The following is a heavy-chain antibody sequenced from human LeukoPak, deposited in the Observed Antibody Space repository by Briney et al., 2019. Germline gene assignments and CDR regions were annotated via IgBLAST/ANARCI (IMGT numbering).Heavy chain of an antibody. CDR1: GGTFSSYA. Sequence: SVKVSCKASGGTFSSYAISWVRQAPGQGLEWMGRIIPILGIANYAQKFQGRVTITADKSTSTAYMELSSLRSEDTAVYYCAKEGPGGTAMVRDWYFDLWGRGTLVTVSS. J-gene: IGHJ2*01. D-gene: IGHD5-18*01. V-gene: IGHV1-69*04. CDR3: AKEGPGGTAMVRDWYFDL. CDR2: IIPILGIA.